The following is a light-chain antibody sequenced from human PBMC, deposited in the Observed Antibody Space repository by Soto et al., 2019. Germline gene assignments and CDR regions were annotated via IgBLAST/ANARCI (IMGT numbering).Light chain of an antibody. V-gene: IGLV2-14*01. Sequence: QSALTQPASVSGSPGQSITISCTGTSSDVGGYNYVSWYQQHPGKAPKLMNYDVSNRPSGVSDRFSGSKSGNTASLTISGLQAEDEAYYYCSSDTSSSTYVFGTGTKLTVL. CDR1: SSDVGGYNY. CDR2: DVS. J-gene: IGLJ1*01. CDR3: SSDTSSSTYV.